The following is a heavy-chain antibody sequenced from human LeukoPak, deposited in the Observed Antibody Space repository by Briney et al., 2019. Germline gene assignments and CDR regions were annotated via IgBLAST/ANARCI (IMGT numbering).Heavy chain of an antibody. D-gene: IGHD2-15*01. V-gene: IGHV4-39*01. J-gene: IGHJ6*02. Sequence: SETLSLTCTVSGGSISSSSYYWGWIRQPPGKGLEWIGSIYYSGSTYYNPSLKSRVTISVDTSKNQFSLKLSSVTAADTAVYYCASPFLGYCSGGSCPRTYYYYGMDVWGQGTTVTVSS. CDR2: IYYSGST. CDR3: ASPFLGYCSGGSCPRTYYYYGMDV. CDR1: GGSISSSSYY.